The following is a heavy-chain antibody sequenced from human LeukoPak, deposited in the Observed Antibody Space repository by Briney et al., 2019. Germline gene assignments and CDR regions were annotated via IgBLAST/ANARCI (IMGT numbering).Heavy chain of an antibody. V-gene: IGHV3-23*01. CDR1: GITLSYYA. CDR2: MSGSGGNT. Sequence: GGSLRLSSSASGITLSYYAGSLVRQAPGKGLEWVSGMSGSGGNTYYADSVKGRFTISRDISKNTLYLQMNSLRAEEAGRYHCAKDSPPSCGRYFVYWGQGTLVTVSS. J-gene: IGHJ4*02. CDR3: AKDSPPSCGRYFVY.